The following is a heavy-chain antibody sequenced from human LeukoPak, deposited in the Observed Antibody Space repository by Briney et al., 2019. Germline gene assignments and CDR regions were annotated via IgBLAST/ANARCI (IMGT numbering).Heavy chain of an antibody. D-gene: IGHD6-6*01. CDR1: GYTFTGYY. CDR2: INPNTGGT. CDR3: ASYPRYSSSPPFDY. Sequence: ASVKVSCKASGYTFTGYYMHWVRQAPGQGLEWMGWINPNTGGTNYAQKFQASVTMTRDTTINTAYMELSRLTSDNTAVYYCASYPRYSSSPPFDYSGHGTLVTVSS. J-gene: IGHJ5*01. V-gene: IGHV1-2*02.